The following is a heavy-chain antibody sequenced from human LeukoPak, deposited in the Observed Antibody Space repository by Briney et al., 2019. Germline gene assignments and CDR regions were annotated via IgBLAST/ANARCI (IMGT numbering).Heavy chain of an antibody. Sequence: SVKLSCKASGGTFRSYAITWGRQAPGKGLEWMGGINPMINTPKYAQKFQGRVSITADESTSTGYMQVSSLRSEDTAVYYCAIFQGTYGDNENDYWGQGTLVTVSS. V-gene: IGHV1-69*01. J-gene: IGHJ4*02. D-gene: IGHD4-17*01. CDR1: GGTFRSYA. CDR3: AIFQGTYGDNENDY. CDR2: INPMINTP.